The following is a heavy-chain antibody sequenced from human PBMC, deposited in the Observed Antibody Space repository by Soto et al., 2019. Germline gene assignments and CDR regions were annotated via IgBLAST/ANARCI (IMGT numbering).Heavy chain of an antibody. CDR3: ASPPRMVRGVIIPNFDY. CDR2: ISSSSSTI. D-gene: IGHD3-10*01. V-gene: IGHV3-48*02. CDR1: GFTFSSYS. Sequence: GALLLTCAASGFTFSSYSMNGVRQAPGKGLEWVSYISSSSSTIYYADSVKVRFTISRDNAKNSLYLQMNSLRDEDTAVYYCASPPRMVRGVIIPNFDYWGQGTLVTVS. J-gene: IGHJ4*02.